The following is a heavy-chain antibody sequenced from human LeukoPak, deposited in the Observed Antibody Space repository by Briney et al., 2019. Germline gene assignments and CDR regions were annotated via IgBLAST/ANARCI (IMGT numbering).Heavy chain of an antibody. CDR2: IYHSGST. J-gene: IGHJ5*02. V-gene: IGHV4-30-4*08. CDR3: ARGGSYLGYWFDP. D-gene: IGHD1-26*01. CDR1: GGSISSGDYY. Sequence: PSQTLSLTCTVSGGSISSGDYYWSWIRQPPGKGLEWIGYIYHSGSTYYNPSLKSRVTISVDTSKNQFSLKLSSVTAADTAVYYCARGGSYLGYWFDPWGQGTLVTVSS.